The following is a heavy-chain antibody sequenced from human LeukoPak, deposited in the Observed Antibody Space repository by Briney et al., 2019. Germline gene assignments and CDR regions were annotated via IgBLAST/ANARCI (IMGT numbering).Heavy chain of an antibody. J-gene: IGHJ6*03. V-gene: IGHV1-69*02. CDR3: AGELLSDQYYYYYYYMDV. CDR2: IIPILGIA. D-gene: IGHD2-2*01. Sequence: ASVKVSCKASGGTFSSYTISWVRQAPGQGLEWMGRIIPILGIANYAQKFQGRVTITADKSTSTAYMELSSLRSEDKAVYYCAGELLSDQYYYYYYYMDVWGKGTTVTVSS. CDR1: GGTFSSYT.